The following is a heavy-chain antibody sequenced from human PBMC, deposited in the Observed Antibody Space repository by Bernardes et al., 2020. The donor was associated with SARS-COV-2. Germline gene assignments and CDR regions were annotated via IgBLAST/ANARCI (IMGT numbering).Heavy chain of an antibody. CDR3: AGSSCGIDCYIGGLRSWDYGMDV. Sequence: ETLSLTCTVSGASISTSNYYWGWIRQSPGKGLEWVGSIYSSGSSYYNPSLQSRVSASVDTSKNQFSLRLSYVTAADTAVYYCAGSSCGIDCYIGGLRSWDYGMDVWGQGTTVTVSS. J-gene: IGHJ6*02. V-gene: IGHV4-39*01. D-gene: IGHD2-21*02. CDR2: IYSSGSS. CDR1: GASISTSNYY.